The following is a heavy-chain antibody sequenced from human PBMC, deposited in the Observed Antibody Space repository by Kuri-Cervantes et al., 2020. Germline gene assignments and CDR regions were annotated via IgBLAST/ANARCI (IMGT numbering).Heavy chain of an antibody. CDR1: GFTFSSYA. J-gene: IGHJ3*02. D-gene: IGHD3-9*01. V-gene: IGHV3-30-3*02. Sequence: SCAASGFTFSSYAMSWVRQAPGKGLEWVAVISYDGSNKYYADSVKGRFTISRDNSKNTLYLQMNSLRAEDTAVCYCAKPFYDILTGYPPGGDAFDIWGQGTMVTVSS. CDR3: AKPFYDILTGYPPGGDAFDI. CDR2: ISYDGSNK.